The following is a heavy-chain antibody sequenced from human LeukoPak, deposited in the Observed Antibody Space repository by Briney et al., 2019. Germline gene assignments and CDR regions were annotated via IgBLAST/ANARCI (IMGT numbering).Heavy chain of an antibody. J-gene: IGHJ4*02. V-gene: IGHV3-48*03. Sequence: PGGSLRLSCAASGFTFSSYEMNWVRQAPGKGLEWVSYISSSGSTIYYADSVKGRFTISRDNAKNSLYLQMNSLRAEDTAVYYCARESNPWLLLRSLFSTFDYWGQGTLVTVSS. CDR1: GFTFSSYE. CDR3: ARESNPWLLLRSLFSTFDY. CDR2: ISSSGSTI. D-gene: IGHD3-22*01.